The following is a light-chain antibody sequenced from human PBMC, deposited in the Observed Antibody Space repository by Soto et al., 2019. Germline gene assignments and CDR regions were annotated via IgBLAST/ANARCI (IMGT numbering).Light chain of an antibody. Sequence: QAVVTQEPSLTVSPGGTVTLTCASSTGAVTSGYYPNWFQQKPGQAPRALIYSTSYKHSWTPARFSGSLLGGKAALTLSGVQHEDEAEYYCLLYYGGAQLVFGGGTKLTVL. V-gene: IGLV7-43*01. J-gene: IGLJ2*01. CDR2: STS. CDR3: LLYYGGAQLV. CDR1: TGAVTSGYY.